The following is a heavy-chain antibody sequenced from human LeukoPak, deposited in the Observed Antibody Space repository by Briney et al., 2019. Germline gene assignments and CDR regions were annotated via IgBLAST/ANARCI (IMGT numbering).Heavy chain of an antibody. V-gene: IGHV1-8*01. J-gene: IGHJ6*02. Sequence: ASVKVSCKASGYTFTSYDINWVRQATGQGLEWMGWMNPNSGNTGYAQKFQGRVTMTRNTSISTAYMELSSLRSEDTAVYYCARSRVVYWYQLLLYYYYGMDVWGQGTTVTVSS. CDR1: GYTFTSYD. CDR3: ARSRVVYWYQLLLYYYYGMDV. D-gene: IGHD2-2*01. CDR2: MNPNSGNT.